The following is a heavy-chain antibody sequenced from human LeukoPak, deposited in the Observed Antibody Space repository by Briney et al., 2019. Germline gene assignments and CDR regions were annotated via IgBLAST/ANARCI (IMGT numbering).Heavy chain of an antibody. Sequence: PSETLSLTCTVSGGSIRSYYWSWIRQPPGKGLEWIGYIYYSGSTNYNPSLKSRVTISVDTSKNQFSLKLSSVTAADTAVYCCARALVRRPYDFWNWGQGTLVTVSS. V-gene: IGHV4-59*01. CDR1: GGSIRSYY. CDR2: IYYSGST. CDR3: ARALVRRPYDFWN. J-gene: IGHJ4*02. D-gene: IGHD3-3*01.